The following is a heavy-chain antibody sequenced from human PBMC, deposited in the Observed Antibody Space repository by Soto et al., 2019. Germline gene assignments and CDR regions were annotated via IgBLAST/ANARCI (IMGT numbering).Heavy chain of an antibody. CDR3: ARAYGGYADY. D-gene: IGHD5-12*01. CDR2: IYYSGST. Sequence: SEPLSLTCTVSGGSISSYYWSWIRQPPGKGLEWIGYIYYSGSTNYNPSLKSRVTISVDTSKNQFSLKLSSVTAADTAVYYCARAYGGYADYWGQGALVTVSS. J-gene: IGHJ4*02. CDR1: GGSISSYY. V-gene: IGHV4-59*01.